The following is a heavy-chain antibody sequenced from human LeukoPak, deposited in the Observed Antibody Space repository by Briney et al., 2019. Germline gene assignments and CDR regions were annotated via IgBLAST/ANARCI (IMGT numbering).Heavy chain of an antibody. CDR1: GGSISSSSYY. CDR3: AREVSGSYSDYFDY. Sequence: NPSETLSLTCTVSGGSISSSSYYWGWIRQPPGKGLEWIGSIYYSGSTYYNPSLKSQVTISVDTSKNQFSLKLSSVTAADTAVYYCAREVSGSYSDYFDYWGQGTLVTVSS. CDR2: IYYSGST. J-gene: IGHJ4*02. V-gene: IGHV4-39*02. D-gene: IGHD1-26*01.